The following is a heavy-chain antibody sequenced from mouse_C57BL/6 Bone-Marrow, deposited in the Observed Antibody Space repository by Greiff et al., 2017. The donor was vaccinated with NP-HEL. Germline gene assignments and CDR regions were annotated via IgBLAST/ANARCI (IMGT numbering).Heavy chain of an antibody. CDR2: IDPSDSYT. CDR1: GYTFTSYW. Sequence: QVQLQQPGAELVKPGASVKLSCKASGYTFTSYWMQWVKQRPGQGLEWIGEIDPSDSYTNYTQKFKGKATLTVDTSSSTAYMQLSRLTSEDSAVYESARVEAWVAYWGQGTLVTVSA. CDR3: ARVEAWVAY. V-gene: IGHV1-50*01. D-gene: IGHD6-1*01. J-gene: IGHJ3*01.